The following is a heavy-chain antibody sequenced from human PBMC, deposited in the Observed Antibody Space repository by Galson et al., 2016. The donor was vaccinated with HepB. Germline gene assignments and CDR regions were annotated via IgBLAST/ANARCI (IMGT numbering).Heavy chain of an antibody. D-gene: IGHD1-26*01. CDR3: ARRYSGSYFEN. CDR2: IYHSGST. CDR1: GYSISTDSY. V-gene: IGHV4-38-2*02. Sequence: SETLSLTCTVSGYSISTDSYWGWIRQPPGKDLEWIGNIYHSGSTYYNPSLKSRVTISLDTSMNQFSLKLMSVAAADTAVYYCARRYSGSYFENWGQGTLVTVSS. J-gene: IGHJ4*03.